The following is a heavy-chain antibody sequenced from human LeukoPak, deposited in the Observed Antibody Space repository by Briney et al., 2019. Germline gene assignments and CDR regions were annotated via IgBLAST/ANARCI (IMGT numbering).Heavy chain of an antibody. V-gene: IGHV4-39*07. CDR2: IYYSGST. D-gene: IGHD6-13*01. CDR1: GVSISSSSYY. J-gene: IGHJ6*03. CDR3: AISSSWYFHYYYYMDV. Sequence: SETLSLTCTVSGVSISSSSYYWGWIRQPPGKGLEWIVSIYYSGSTYYNPSLKSRVTISVDTSKNQFSLKLSSVTAADTAVYYCAISSSWYFHYYYYMDVWGKGTTVIVSS.